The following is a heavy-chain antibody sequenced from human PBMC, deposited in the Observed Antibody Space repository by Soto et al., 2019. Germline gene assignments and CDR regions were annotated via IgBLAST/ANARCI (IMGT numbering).Heavy chain of an antibody. V-gene: IGHV4-34*01. J-gene: IGHJ4*02. CDR1: GGSFSGYY. Sequence: QVQLQQWGAGLLKPSETLSLTCAVYGGSFSGYYWSWIRQPPGKGLEWIGEINQSGSTNYNPSLXXRXXISVDTPKNQSSLKLSSVTAAATAVYYCARTYSSSWSPFEYWGQGALVTVSS. CDR2: INQSGST. D-gene: IGHD6-13*01. CDR3: ARTYSSSWSPFEY.